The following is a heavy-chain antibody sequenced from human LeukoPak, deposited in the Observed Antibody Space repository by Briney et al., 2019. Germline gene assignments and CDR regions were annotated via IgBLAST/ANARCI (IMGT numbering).Heavy chain of an antibody. Sequence: GGSLRLSCAASGFTFSSYAMHWVRQAPGKGLEWVAVISYDGSNKYYADSVKGRFTISRDNSKNTLYLQMNSLRAEDTAVYYCVKDWGVLPDYTADGFDIWGPGTMVTVSS. CDR1: GFTFSSYA. D-gene: IGHD3-10*01. J-gene: IGHJ3*02. CDR3: VKDWGVLPDYTADGFDI. V-gene: IGHV3-30-3*01. CDR2: ISYDGSNK.